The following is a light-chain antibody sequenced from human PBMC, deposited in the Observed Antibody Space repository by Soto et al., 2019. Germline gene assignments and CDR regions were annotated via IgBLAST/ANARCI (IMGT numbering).Light chain of an antibody. V-gene: IGKV1-6*01. J-gene: IGKJ1*01. CDR2: AAY. CDR3: LQDYTHPWT. CDR1: QDIRND. Sequence: AIQMTQSPSSLSASVGDRVIITCRASQDIRNDLGWYQQKPGKAPKLLIYAAYSLQSGVPSRFSGGGSGTDFTLTISSLQPEDFATYYCLQDYTHPWTFGQGTKVEMK.